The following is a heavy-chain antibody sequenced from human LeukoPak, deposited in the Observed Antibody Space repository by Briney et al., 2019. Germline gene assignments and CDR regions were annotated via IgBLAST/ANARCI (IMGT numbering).Heavy chain of an antibody. CDR3: ARGIKRYYYGSGSYWMNYYYYYMDV. V-gene: IGHV1-8*03. CDR1: GYTFTTYD. CDR2: MSPNSGDT. D-gene: IGHD3-10*01. Sequence: GASVKVSCKASGYTFTTYDINWVRQATGQGLEWMGWMSPNSGDTGYAQKFQDRFTITRDTSISTAYMELSSLRSEDTAVYYCARGIKRYYYGSGSYWMNYYYYYMDVWGKGTTVTISS. J-gene: IGHJ6*03.